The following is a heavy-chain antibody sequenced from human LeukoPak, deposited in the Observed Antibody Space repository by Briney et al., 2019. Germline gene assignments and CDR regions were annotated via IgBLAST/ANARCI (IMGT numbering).Heavy chain of an antibody. J-gene: IGHJ2*01. CDR1: GFTFDDYA. D-gene: IGHD1-1*01. CDR3: AKGYSEEYWYFDL. V-gene: IGHV3-9*01. Sequence: PGRSLRLSCAASGFTFDDYAMHWVRQAPGKGLEWVSGISWNSGSIGYADSVKGRFTISRDNAKNSLYLQMNSLRAEDTALYSCAKGYSEEYWYFDLWGRGTLVTVSS. CDR2: ISWNSGSI.